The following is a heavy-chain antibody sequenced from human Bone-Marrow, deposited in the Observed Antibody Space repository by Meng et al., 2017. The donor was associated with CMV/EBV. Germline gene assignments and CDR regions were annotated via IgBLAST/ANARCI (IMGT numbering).Heavy chain of an antibody. CDR3: ARGLIRGTDY. D-gene: IGHD1-26*01. Sequence: GESLKISCAASGFTFSSYSMNWVRQAPGKGLEWVSSISSSSSYIYYADSVKGRFTISRDNAKNSLYLQMNSLRAEDTAVYYCARGLIRGTDYWGQGKLVNFAS. CDR2: ISSSSSYI. J-gene: IGHJ4*02. V-gene: IGHV3-21*01. CDR1: GFTFSSYS.